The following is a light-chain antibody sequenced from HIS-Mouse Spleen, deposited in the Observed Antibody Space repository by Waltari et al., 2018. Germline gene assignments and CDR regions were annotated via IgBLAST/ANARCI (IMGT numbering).Light chain of an antibody. CDR1: SSDVGGYNY. CDR3: SSYTSSSTLWV. V-gene: IGLV2-14*01. CDR2: EVS. Sequence: QSALTQPASVSGSPGQSITISRPGTSSDVGGYNYVSWYQQHPGKAPKLMIYEVSNRPSGVSNRFSGSKSGNTASLTISGLQAEDEADYYCSSYTSSSTLWVFGGGTKLTVL. J-gene: IGLJ3*02.